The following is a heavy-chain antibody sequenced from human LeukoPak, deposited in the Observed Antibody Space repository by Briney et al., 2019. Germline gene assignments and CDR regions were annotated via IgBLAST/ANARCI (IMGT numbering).Heavy chain of an antibody. D-gene: IGHD4-11*01. Sequence: SETLSLTCAVSGYSISSGYYWGWFRQPPGKGLEWIGSIYHSGSTYYNPSLKSRVTISVDTSKNQFSLKLSSVTAADTAVYYCARRYYSNSFDYWGQGTLVTVSS. V-gene: IGHV4-38-2*01. CDR3: ARRYYSNSFDY. CDR1: GYSISSGYY. CDR2: IYHSGST. J-gene: IGHJ4*02.